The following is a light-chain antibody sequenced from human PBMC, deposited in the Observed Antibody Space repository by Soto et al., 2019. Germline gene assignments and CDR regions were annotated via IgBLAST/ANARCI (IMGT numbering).Light chain of an antibody. Sequence: EIVLTQSPATLSLSPGERATLSCRASQSVSSYLAWYQQKPGQAPRLLIYDASNRATGIPARFSGSGSVTDITLTNSCLQPEDLAVYFCEQRSNWPYAVGSGTKVDIK. V-gene: IGKV3-11*01. CDR3: EQRSNWPYA. CDR2: DAS. J-gene: IGKJ3*01. CDR1: QSVSSY.